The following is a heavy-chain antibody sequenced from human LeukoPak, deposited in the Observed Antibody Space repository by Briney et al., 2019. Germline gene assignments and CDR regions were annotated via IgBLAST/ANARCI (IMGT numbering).Heavy chain of an antibody. J-gene: IGHJ4*02. CDR2: ISYDGSNK. CDR3: ARTYYYGSGSLFYFDY. V-gene: IGHV3-30-3*01. D-gene: IGHD3-10*01. Sequence: GGSLRLSCAASGFTFSSYAMHWVRQAPGKGLEWVAVISYDGSNKYYADSVKGRFTISRDNSKNTLYLQMNSLRAEDTAVYYCARTYYYGSGSLFYFDYWGQGTLVTVSS. CDR1: GFTFSSYA.